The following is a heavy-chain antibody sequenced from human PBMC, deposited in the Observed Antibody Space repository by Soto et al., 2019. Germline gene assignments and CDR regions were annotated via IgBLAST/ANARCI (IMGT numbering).Heavy chain of an antibody. Sequence: QVQLQESGPGLVKPSQTLSLTCTVSGGSISSDLYYWSWIRQHPEKGLEWIGYIYYSGTTHYNPSLKSRVTIAVDTSKNQFSLKLSSVTAADTAVYYCARDSHCSGGIHLRCWFDPWGQGTLVTVPS. V-gene: IGHV4-31*03. J-gene: IGHJ5*02. D-gene: IGHD2-15*01. CDR2: IYYSGTT. CDR1: GGSISSDLYY. CDR3: ARDSHCSGGIHLRCWFDP.